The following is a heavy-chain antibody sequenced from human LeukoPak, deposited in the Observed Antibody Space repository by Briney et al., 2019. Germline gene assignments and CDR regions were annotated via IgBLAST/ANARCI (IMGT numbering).Heavy chain of an antibody. D-gene: IGHD1-26*01. CDR2: IYKSGST. V-gene: IGHV4-59*01. CDR1: GGSNSSYY. CDR3: ARRPWGGMDV. Sequence: AETLSLTCTVSGGSNSSYYWNWIRQPPGKGLEWIGYIYKSGSTNYNPSLKSRVTISGDTSKNQFSLKLSSVAAADTAVYYCARRPWGGMDVWGQGTTVTVSS. J-gene: IGHJ6*02.